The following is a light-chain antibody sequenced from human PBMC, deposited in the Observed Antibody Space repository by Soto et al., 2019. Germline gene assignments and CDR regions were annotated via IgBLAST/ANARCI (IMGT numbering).Light chain of an antibody. CDR1: QSVYNNY. CDR3: QQYGNSPLT. J-gene: IGKJ4*01. Sequence: EIVLTQSPGTLSLSPGERATLSCRASQSVYNNYIAWYQQKPGQAPRPLIYGASNRATGIPDRFSGSGSGTDFTLTISRLEPEDFAVYFCQQYGNSPLTFGGGTKVDI. V-gene: IGKV3-20*01. CDR2: GAS.